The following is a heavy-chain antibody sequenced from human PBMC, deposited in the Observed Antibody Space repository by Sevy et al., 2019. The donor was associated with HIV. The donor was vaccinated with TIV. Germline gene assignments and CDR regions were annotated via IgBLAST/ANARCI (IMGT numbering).Heavy chain of an antibody. D-gene: IGHD6-19*01. CDR1: GFTFSSYS. Sequence: GGSLRLSCAASGFTFSSYSMNWVRQAPGKGLEWVSYISSSSSTIYYADSVKGRFTISRDNAKNSLHLQMNSLRAEDTAVYYCARGRIAVAVLWGQRTLVTVSS. CDR2: ISSSSSTI. V-gene: IGHV3-48*01. J-gene: IGHJ4*02. CDR3: ARGRIAVAVL.